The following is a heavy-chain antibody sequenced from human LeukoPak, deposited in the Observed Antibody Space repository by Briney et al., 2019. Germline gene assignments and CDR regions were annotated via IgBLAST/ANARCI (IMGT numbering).Heavy chain of an antibody. J-gene: IGHJ4*02. D-gene: IGHD4-17*01. Sequence: PGGSLRLSCAASGFSISSHWMYWVRQAPGKGLEWVANIAQDGSETFYVDSLKGRFTISRDNAKNTLYLQMDSLRADDTAVYFCARASTTVPNLLDNWGQGTLVSVSS. CDR2: IAQDGSET. CDR3: ARASTTVPNLLDN. CDR1: GFSISSHW. V-gene: IGHV3-7*02.